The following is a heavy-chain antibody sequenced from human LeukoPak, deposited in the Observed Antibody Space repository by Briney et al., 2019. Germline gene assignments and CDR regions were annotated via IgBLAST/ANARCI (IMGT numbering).Heavy chain of an antibody. CDR1: GGSISSSSYY. V-gene: IGHV4-39*07. CDR3: ARDKSTIVASHDAFDI. CDR2: IYYSGST. D-gene: IGHD3-22*01. Sequence: SETLSLTCTVSGGSISSSSYYWGWIRQPPGTGLEWIGSIYYSGSTYYNPSLKSRVTISVDTSKNQFSLKLSSVTAADTAVYYCARDKSTIVASHDAFDIWGQGTMVTVSS. J-gene: IGHJ3*02.